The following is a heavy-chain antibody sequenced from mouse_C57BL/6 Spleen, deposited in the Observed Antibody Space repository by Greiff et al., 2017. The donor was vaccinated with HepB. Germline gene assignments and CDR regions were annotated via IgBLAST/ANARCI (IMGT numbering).Heavy chain of an antibody. CDR1: GFTFSSYA. CDR2: ISDGGSYT. J-gene: IGHJ2*01. CDR3: ARGPYYFDY. Sequence: DVHLVESGGGLVKPGGSLKLSCAASGFTFSSYAMSWVRQTPEKRLEWVATISDGGSYTYYPDNVKGRFTISRDNAKNNLYLQMSHLKSEDTAIYYCARGPYYFDYWGQGTTLTVSS. V-gene: IGHV5-4*01.